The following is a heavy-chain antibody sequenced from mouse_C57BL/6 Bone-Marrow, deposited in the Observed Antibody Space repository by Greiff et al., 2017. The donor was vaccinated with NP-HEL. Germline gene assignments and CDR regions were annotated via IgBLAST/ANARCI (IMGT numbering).Heavy chain of an antibody. D-gene: IGHD4-1*02. CDR2: ISDGGSYT. V-gene: IGHV5-4*01. CDR3: ARDQLGRGYFDV. Sequence: EVQLVESGGGLVKPGGSLKLSCAASGFTFSSYAMSLVRQTPEKRLEWVATISDGGSYTYYPDNVKGRFTISRDNAKNNLYLQMSHLKSEDTAMYYCARDQLGRGYFDVWGTGTTVTVSS. CDR1: GFTFSSYA. J-gene: IGHJ1*03.